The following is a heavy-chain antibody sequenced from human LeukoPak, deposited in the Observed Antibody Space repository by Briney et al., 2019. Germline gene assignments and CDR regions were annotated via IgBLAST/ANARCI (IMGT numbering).Heavy chain of an antibody. CDR2: IYTSGSS. J-gene: IGHJ4*02. CDR3: AREADGVFGVVKAIEY. CDR1: GGSISGFY. D-gene: IGHD3-3*01. V-gene: IGHV4-4*09. Sequence: PSETLSLTCTVSGGSISGFYWSWIRQPPGKGLEWIGYIYTSGSSKYNPSLKGRVTISVDTSKNQFSLRLGSVTAADTAVYYCAREADGVFGVVKAIEYWGQGTLVTVSS.